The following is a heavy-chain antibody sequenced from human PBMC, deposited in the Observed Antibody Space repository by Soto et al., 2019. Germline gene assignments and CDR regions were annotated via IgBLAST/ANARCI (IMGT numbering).Heavy chain of an antibody. D-gene: IGHD6-6*01. Sequence: SETLSLTCTVSGGSISCGGYYWSWIRQHPGKGLEWIGYIYYSGSTYYNPSLKSRVTISVDTSKNQFSLKLSSVTAADTAVYYCARDLARPYYYGMDVWGQGTTVTVSS. J-gene: IGHJ6*02. CDR2: IYYSGST. CDR1: GGSISCGGYY. CDR3: ARDLARPYYYGMDV. V-gene: IGHV4-31*03.